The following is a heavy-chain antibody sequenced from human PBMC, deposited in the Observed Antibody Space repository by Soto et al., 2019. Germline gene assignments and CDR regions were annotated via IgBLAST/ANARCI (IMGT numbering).Heavy chain of an antibody. CDR1: GFTFSSYG. D-gene: IGHD3-10*01. Sequence: QVQLVESGGGVVQPGRSLRLSCAASGFTFSSYGMHCVRQAPGKGLEWVAVISYDGSNKYYADSVKGRFTISRDNSKNTLYLQMNSLRAEDTAVYYCAKSPGATRLWFGDGGMDVWGQGTTVTVSS. CDR2: ISYDGSNK. V-gene: IGHV3-30*18. J-gene: IGHJ6*02. CDR3: AKSPGATRLWFGDGGMDV.